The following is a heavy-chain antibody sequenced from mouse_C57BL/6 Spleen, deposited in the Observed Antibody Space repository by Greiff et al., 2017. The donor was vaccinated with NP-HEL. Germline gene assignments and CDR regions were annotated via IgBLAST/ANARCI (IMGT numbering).Heavy chain of an antibody. J-gene: IGHJ4*01. CDR3: ARTKTGTYAMDY. CDR1: GFSLTSYG. D-gene: IGHD4-1*01. V-gene: IGHV2-2*01. CDR2: IWSGGST. Sequence: VQVVESGPGLVQPSQSLSITCTVSGFSLTSYGVHWVRQSPGKGLEWLGVIWSGGSTDYNAAFISRLSISKDNSKSQVFFKMNSLQADDTAIYYCARTKTGTYAMDYWGQGTSVTVSS.